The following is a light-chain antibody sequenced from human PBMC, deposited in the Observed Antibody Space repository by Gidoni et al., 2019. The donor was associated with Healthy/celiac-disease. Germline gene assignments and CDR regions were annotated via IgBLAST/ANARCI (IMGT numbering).Light chain of an antibody. Sequence: DIVMTQSPLSLPVTPGEPASISCRSSQSLLHSNGYNYLDWYLQKPGQSPQLLIYLGSNRASGVPDRFSDSGSGTDFTLKISRVEAGDVGVYYCMQALQTPLTFGQGTKVEIK. CDR3: MQALQTPLT. CDR1: QSLLHSNGYNY. J-gene: IGKJ1*01. V-gene: IGKV2-28*01. CDR2: LGS.